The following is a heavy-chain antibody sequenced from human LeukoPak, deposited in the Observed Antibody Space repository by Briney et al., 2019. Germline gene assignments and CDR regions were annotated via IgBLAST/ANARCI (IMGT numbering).Heavy chain of an antibody. CDR3: AKDTTSSWAANRGAAFDI. CDR1: GFTFSTYG. D-gene: IGHD2-2*01. CDR2: IWYDGSNT. J-gene: IGHJ3*02. Sequence: PGRSLRLSCAASGFTFSTYGMHWVRQAPGKGLELVSVIWYDGSNTYYADSVKGRFTISRDNAKNSLYLQMNSLRAEDTALYYCAKDTTSSWAANRGAAFDIWGQGTMVTVAS. V-gene: IGHV3-33*03.